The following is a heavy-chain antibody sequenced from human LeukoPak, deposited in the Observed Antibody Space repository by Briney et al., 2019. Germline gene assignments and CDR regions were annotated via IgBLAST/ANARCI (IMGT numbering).Heavy chain of an antibody. CDR2: IYHSGST. J-gene: IGHJ3*02. Sequence: SGTLSLTCAVSGGSISSSNWWSWVRQPPGKGLAWIGEIYHSGSTNYNPSLKSRVTISVDKSKNQFSLKLSSVTAADTAVYYCARHLGGSGSHDAFDIWGQGTMVTVSS. CDR3: ARHLGGSGSHDAFDI. CDR1: GGSISSSNW. V-gene: IGHV4-4*02. D-gene: IGHD3-10*01.